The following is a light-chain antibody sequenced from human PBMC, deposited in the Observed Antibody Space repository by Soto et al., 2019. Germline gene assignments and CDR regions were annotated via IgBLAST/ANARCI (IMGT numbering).Light chain of an antibody. Sequence: QSALTQPRSVSGSPGQSVTISCTGTSSDVGGYNHVSWYQQHPGKAPKVLVYDVNKRPSGVPDRFSGSKSGNTASLTISGLQAEDDADYYCCSSAGRYSYLFGTGTKVTVL. J-gene: IGLJ1*01. CDR3: CSSAGRYSYL. V-gene: IGLV2-11*01. CDR2: DVN. CDR1: SSDVGGYNH.